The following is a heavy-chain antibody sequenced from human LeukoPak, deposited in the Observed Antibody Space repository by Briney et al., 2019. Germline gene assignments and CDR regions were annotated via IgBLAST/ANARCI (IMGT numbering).Heavy chain of an antibody. Sequence: GGSLRLSCAASGFTFSSYGMHWVRQAPGKGLEWVAVIWYDGSNKYYADSVKGRFTISRDNSKNTLYLQMNSLRAEDTAVYYCARDPRKYYYDSSVLDYWGQGTLVTVSS. V-gene: IGHV3-33*01. CDR2: IWYDGSNK. CDR1: GFTFSSYG. D-gene: IGHD3-22*01. CDR3: ARDPRKYYYDSSVLDY. J-gene: IGHJ4*02.